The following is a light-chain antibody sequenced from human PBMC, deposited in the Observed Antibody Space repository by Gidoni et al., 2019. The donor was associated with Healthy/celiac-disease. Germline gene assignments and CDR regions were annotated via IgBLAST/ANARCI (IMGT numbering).Light chain of an antibody. V-gene: IGKV3-11*01. Sequence: EIVLTQSPATLAVSPGETATLSCRASKSVSNYLAWYQQKPGQAPKLLIYDASNRATGIPARFSGSGSGTDFTLTISSLEPEDFAVYYCQQRSNGTFGQGTKVEIK. CDR3: QQRSNGT. CDR1: KSVSNY. J-gene: IGKJ1*01. CDR2: DAS.